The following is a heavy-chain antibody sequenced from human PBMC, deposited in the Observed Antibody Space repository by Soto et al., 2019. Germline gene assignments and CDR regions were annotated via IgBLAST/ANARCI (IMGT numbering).Heavy chain of an antibody. J-gene: IGHJ4*02. D-gene: IGHD5-18*01. CDR2: ISGSGGRT. Sequence: EVQLLESGGGLVQPGGSLRLSCAASGFTFSRNDMSWVRQAPGKGLEWVSAISGSGGRTYYADSVKGRFTISRDNSKNTLYLQMDSLRAEDTAVYYCAREGGDSYGGDWGQGTLVTVSS. V-gene: IGHV3-23*01. CDR3: AREGGDSYGGD. CDR1: GFTFSRND.